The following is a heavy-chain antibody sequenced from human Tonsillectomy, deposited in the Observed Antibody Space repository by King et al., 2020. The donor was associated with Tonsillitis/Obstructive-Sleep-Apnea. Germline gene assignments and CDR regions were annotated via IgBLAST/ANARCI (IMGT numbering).Heavy chain of an antibody. CDR3: ARDRDYDFWSPRRIKYGMDV. CDR2: ISYDGSDK. J-gene: IGHJ6*02. D-gene: IGHD3-3*01. V-gene: IGHV3-30*04. CDR1: GFTFNSYA. Sequence: QVQLVESGGGVVQPGRSLRLSCAASGFTFNSYAMHWVRQAPGKGLEWVAVISYDGSDKYYADSVKGRFTISRDNSKNTLYLQMNSLRAEDTAVYYCARDRDYDFWSPRRIKYGMDVWGQGTTVTVSS.